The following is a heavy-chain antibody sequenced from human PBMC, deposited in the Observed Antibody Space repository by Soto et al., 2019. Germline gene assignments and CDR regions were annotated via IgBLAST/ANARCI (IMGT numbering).Heavy chain of an antibody. Sequence: GGSLRLSCAASGFTFSSYGMHWVRQALGKGLEWVAVISYDGSNKYYADSVKGRFTISRDNSKNTLYLQMNSLRAEDTAVYYCAKDSLTDVPYYYGMDVWGQGTTVTVSS. CDR1: GFTFSSYG. J-gene: IGHJ6*02. V-gene: IGHV3-30*18. D-gene: IGHD2-2*01. CDR3: AKDSLTDVPYYYGMDV. CDR2: ISYDGSNK.